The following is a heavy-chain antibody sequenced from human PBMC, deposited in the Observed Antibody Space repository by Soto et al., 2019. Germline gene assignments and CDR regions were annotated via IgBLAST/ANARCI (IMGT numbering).Heavy chain of an antibody. J-gene: IGHJ4*02. CDR3: ARARWGDTIRFDY. V-gene: IGHV4-39*01. Sequence: SETLSLTCTVSGGSISSSSYYWGWIRQPPGKGLEWIGSIYYSGSTYYNPSLKSRVTISVDTSKNQFSLKLSSVTAADTAVYYCARARWGDTIRFDYWGQGTLVTVSS. D-gene: IGHD3-10*01. CDR1: GGSISSSSYY. CDR2: IYYSGST.